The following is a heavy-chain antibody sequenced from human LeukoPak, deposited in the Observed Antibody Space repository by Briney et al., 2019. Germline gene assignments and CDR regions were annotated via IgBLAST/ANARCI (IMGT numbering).Heavy chain of an antibody. CDR3: AEQSRSSGWYPIDY. Sequence: GGSLRLSCAASGFTFSSYAMSWVRQAPGKGLEWVSAISGSGGSTYYADSVKGRFTISRDNSKNTLYLQMNSLRAEDTAVYYCAEQSRSSGWYPIDYWGQGTLVTVSS. CDR2: ISGSGGST. CDR1: GFTFSSYA. J-gene: IGHJ4*02. D-gene: IGHD6-19*01. V-gene: IGHV3-23*01.